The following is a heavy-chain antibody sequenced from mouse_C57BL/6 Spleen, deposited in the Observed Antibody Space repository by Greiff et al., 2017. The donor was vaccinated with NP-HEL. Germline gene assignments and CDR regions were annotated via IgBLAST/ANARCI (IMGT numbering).Heavy chain of an antibody. CDR3: ARSGRDGYLYYAMDY. D-gene: IGHD2-3*01. CDR2: IYPGDGDT. CDR1: GYAFSSYW. J-gene: IGHJ4*01. V-gene: IGHV1-80*01. Sequence: QVQLQQSGAELVKPGASVKISCKASGYAFSSYWMNWVKQRPGKGLEWIGQIYPGDGDTNYNGKFKGKATLTADKSSSTAYMQLSSLTSEDSAVYFCARSGRDGYLYYAMDYWGQGTSVTVSS.